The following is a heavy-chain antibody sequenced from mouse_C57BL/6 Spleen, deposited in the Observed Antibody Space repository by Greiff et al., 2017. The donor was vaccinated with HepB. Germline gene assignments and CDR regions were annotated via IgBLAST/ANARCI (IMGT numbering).Heavy chain of an antibody. CDR3: ARGEYDYDVPFAY. CDR1: GYTFTTYP. D-gene: IGHD2-4*01. J-gene: IGHJ3*01. V-gene: IGHV1-47*01. Sequence: QVHVKQSGAELVKPGASVKMSCKASGYTFTTYPIEWMKQNHGKSLEWIGNFHPYNDDTKYNEKFKGKATLTVEKSSSTVYLELSRLTSDDSAVYYCARGEYDYDVPFAYWGQGTLVTVSA. CDR2: FHPYNDDT.